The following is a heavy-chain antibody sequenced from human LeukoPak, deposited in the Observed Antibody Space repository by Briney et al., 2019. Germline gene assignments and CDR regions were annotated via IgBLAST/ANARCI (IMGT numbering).Heavy chain of an antibody. Sequence: SETLSLTCAVYGRSFSGYYWSWIRQPPGKGLEWIGEINHSGSTNYNPSLKSRVTISVDTSKNQFSLKLSSVTAADTAVYYCARGLYYYGSGSYPNWGQGTLVTVSS. CDR2: INHSGST. J-gene: IGHJ4*02. CDR3: ARGLYYYGSGSYPN. D-gene: IGHD3-10*01. V-gene: IGHV4-34*01. CDR1: GRSFSGYY.